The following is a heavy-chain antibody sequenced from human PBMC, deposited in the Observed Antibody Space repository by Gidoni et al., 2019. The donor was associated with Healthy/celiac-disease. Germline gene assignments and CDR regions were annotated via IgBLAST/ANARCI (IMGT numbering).Heavy chain of an antibody. CDR1: GWSVSGSY. V-gene: IGHV4-34*01. Sequence: QVQLQQWGAGLLKPSETLCRTCAVYGWSVSGSYWSWIRQPPGKGLEWIGEINHSGRTNYNPSLKSRVTISVDTSKNQFSLKLSSVTAADTAVYYCARGGITMIVVVIQDPNDAFDIWGQGTMVTVSS. CDR3: ARGGITMIVVVIQDPNDAFDI. D-gene: IGHD3-22*01. J-gene: IGHJ3*02. CDR2: INHSGRT.